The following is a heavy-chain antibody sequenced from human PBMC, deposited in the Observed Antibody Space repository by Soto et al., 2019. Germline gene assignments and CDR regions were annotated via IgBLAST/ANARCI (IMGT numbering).Heavy chain of an antibody. D-gene: IGHD3-9*01. CDR1: GYIFTNSY. Sequence: QVQLVQSGAEVQKPGASVRVSCKASGYIFTNSYLHWVRQAPGQGLEWIGIINPSAGRTNYAQNFQGRVTMTADTSTSTVYMELSSLRSEDTAVYYCARETDILTGFVIDYWGQGTLVIVSS. CDR3: ARETDILTGFVIDY. V-gene: IGHV1-46*01. CDR2: INPSAGRT. J-gene: IGHJ4*02.